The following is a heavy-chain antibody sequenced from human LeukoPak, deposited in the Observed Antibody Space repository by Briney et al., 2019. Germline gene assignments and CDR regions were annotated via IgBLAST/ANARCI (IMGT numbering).Heavy chain of an antibody. CDR3: VEARYFDRGYYYMDV. CDR2: IYYSGST. D-gene: IGHD3-9*01. J-gene: IGHJ6*03. V-gene: IGHV4-39*01. CDR1: GGSISSSSYY. Sequence: PSETLSLTCTVSGGSISSSSYYWGWIRQPPGKGLEWIGSIYYSGSTYYNPSLESRVTISVDTSKNQFSLKLSSVTAADTAVYYCVEARYFDRGYYYMDVWGKGTTVTVSS.